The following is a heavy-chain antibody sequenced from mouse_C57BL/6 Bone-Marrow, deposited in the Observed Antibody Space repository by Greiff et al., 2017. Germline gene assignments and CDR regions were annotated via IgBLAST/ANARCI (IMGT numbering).Heavy chain of an antibody. D-gene: IGHD2-4*01. CDR2: IYTRSGNT. Sequence: QVQLQQSGAELARPGASVKLSCKASGYTFTSYGISWVKQRTGQGLEWIGEIYTRSGNTYYTEKFKGKATLTANKSSSTADLELRSLTSEDSAVYVCARDDYAEADYWGQGTTLTVSS. V-gene: IGHV1-81*01. CDR1: GYTFTSYG. CDR3: ARDDYAEADY. J-gene: IGHJ2*01.